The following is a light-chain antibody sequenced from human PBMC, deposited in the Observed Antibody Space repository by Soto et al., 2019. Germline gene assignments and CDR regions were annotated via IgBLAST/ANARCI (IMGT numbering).Light chain of an antibody. CDR2: EVS. CDR1: SSDVGAYNY. Sequence: QSALTQLASVSQSPRHTITISCTETSSDVGAYNYLSWDEQHPGIDPNLMIYEVSTRPSGVSDRFSGSKSGNTASLTIFGFQAAGEADYDCSSKRTTASLVFGTGTKVTVL. J-gene: IGLJ1*01. V-gene: IGLV2-14*01. CDR3: SSKRTTASLV.